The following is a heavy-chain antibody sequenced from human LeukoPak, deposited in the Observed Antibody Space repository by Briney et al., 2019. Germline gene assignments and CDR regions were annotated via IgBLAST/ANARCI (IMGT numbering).Heavy chain of an antibody. CDR3: ASARYYDFWSGYEFDY. CDR1: GGSISSYY. Sequence: PSETLSLTCTVSGGSISSYYWSWIRQPPGKGLEWIGYIYYSGSTNYNPSLKSRVTISVDTSKNQFSLKLSSVTAADTAVYYCASARYYDFWSGYEFDYWGQGTLVTVSS. CDR2: IYYSGST. V-gene: IGHV4-59*01. D-gene: IGHD3-3*01. J-gene: IGHJ4*02.